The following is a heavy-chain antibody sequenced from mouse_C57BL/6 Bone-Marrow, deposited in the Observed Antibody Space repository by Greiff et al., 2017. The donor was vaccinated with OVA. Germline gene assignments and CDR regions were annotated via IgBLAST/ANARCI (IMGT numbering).Heavy chain of an antibody. V-gene: IGHV1-81*01. D-gene: IGHD2-1*01. CDR1: GYTFTSYG. CDR2: IYPRSGNT. CDR3: ARALHIYYGAY. J-gene: IGHJ3*01. Sequence: VQGVESGAELARPGASVKLSCKASGYTFTSYGISWVKQRTGQGLEWIGEIYPRSGNTYYNEKFKGKATLTADKSSSTAYMELRSLTSEDSAVYFCARALHIYYGAYWGQGTLVTVSA.